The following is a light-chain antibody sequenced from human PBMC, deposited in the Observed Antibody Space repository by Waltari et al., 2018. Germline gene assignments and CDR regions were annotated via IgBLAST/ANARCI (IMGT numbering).Light chain of an antibody. Sequence: ETVMTQSQATLSVSPGERATLSCRASQSVSSNLAWYQQKPGQAPRLLIYGASTRATGIPARFSGSGSGTEFTLTISSLQSEDFAVYYCQQYNNWLGVTFGQGTRLEIK. V-gene: IGKV3-15*01. CDR3: QQYNNWLGVT. CDR1: QSVSSN. CDR2: GAS. J-gene: IGKJ5*01.